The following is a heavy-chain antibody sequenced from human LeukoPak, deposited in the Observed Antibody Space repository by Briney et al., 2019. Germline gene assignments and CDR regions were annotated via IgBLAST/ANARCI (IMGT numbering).Heavy chain of an antibody. CDR2: IYYSGST. CDR1: GGSISSYY. D-gene: IGHD3-3*01. V-gene: IGHV4-59*01. Sequence: SETLSLTCTLSGGSISSYYWSWIRQPPGKGLEWIGYIYYSGSTNYNPSLKSRVTISVDTSKNQFSLKLTSVTAADTAVYYCARGVPEYYDFWSGYFYYFDYWGQGTLVTVSS. J-gene: IGHJ4*02. CDR3: ARGVPEYYDFWSGYFYYFDY.